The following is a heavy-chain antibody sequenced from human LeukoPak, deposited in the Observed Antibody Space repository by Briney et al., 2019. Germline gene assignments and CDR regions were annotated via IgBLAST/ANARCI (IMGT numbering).Heavy chain of an antibody. CDR1: GYTFTSYE. V-gene: IGHV1-8*01. J-gene: IGHJ4*02. CDR2: MNPDSGDT. D-gene: IGHD3-22*01. CDR3: ARGLGSYDSSELTWPMISF. Sequence: GASVKVSCKASGYTFTSYEINWVRQATGHGLEWMGWMNPDSGDTAYAQKFQGRITMTRSTSITTAYMELSSPTSEDTAVYYCARGLGSYDSSELTWPMISFWGQGTQVTVSS.